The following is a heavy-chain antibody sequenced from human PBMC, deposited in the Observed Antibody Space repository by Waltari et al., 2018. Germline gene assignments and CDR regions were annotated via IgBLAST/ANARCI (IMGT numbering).Heavy chain of an antibody. CDR3: ARDLTGSYYGFDY. V-gene: IGHV3-53*01. J-gene: IGHJ4*02. CDR2: TYSGGST. Sequence: EVQLVESGGGLIQPGGSLRLSSAASGFTVSSNYMSWVRQAPGKGLEWVSVTYSGGSTYYADSVMGRCTVSRDNSKNTLYLQMNSLRAEDTAVYYCARDLTGSYYGFDYWGQGTLVTXSS. D-gene: IGHD1-26*01. CDR1: GFTVSSNY.